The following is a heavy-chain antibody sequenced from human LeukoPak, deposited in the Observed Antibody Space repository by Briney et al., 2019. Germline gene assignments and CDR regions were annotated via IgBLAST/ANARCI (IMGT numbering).Heavy chain of an antibody. CDR2: IYYSGST. J-gene: IGHJ4*02. CDR3: ARQLGYCSSTSCYADKVDY. CDR1: GSSISSSSYY. D-gene: IGHD2-2*01. Sequence: SETLSLTCTVSGSSISSSSYYWGWIRQPPGKGLEWIGSIYYSGSTYYNPSLKSRVTISVDTSKNQFSLKLSSVTAADTAVYYCARQLGYCSSTSCYADKVDYWGQGTLVTVSS. V-gene: IGHV4-39*01.